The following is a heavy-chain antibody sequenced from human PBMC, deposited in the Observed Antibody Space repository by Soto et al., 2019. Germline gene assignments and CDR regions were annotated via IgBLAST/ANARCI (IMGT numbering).Heavy chain of an antibody. J-gene: IGHJ6*02. CDR2: ISGSGGST. D-gene: IGHD2-8*01. Sequence: EVQLLESGGVLVQPGGSLRLSCAASGFTFSSYAMSWFRQAPGKGLEWVSAISGSGGSTYSADSVKGRFTISRDNSKNTLYLQMNSLRAEDTAVYYCAKDPDCTNGVCYYYGIDVWGQGTTVTVSS. V-gene: IGHV3-23*01. CDR3: AKDPDCTNGVCYYYGIDV. CDR1: GFTFSSYA.